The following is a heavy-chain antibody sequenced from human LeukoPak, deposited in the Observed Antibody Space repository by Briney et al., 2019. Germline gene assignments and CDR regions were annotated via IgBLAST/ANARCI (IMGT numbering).Heavy chain of an antibody. J-gene: IGHJ4*02. V-gene: IGHV4-34*01. CDR1: GGSFSGYY. D-gene: IGHD6-19*01. CDR3: ARGWAAVAGTLYYFDY. CDR2: INHSGST. Sequence: PSETLSLTCAVYGGSFSGYYWSWIRQPPGKGPEWIGEINHSGSTNYNPSLKSRVIISVDTSKNQFSLKLSSVTAADTAVYYCARGWAAVAGTLYYFDYWGQGTLVTVSS.